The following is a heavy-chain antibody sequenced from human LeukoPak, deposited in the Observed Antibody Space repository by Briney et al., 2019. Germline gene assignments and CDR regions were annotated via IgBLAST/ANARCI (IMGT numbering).Heavy chain of an antibody. CDR1: GGSISSSSYY. V-gene: IGHV4-39*01. CDR2: IYYSGSA. J-gene: IGHJ5*02. Sequence: SETLSLTCTVSGGSISSSSYYWGWIRQPPGKGLEWIGSIYYSGSAYYNPSLKSRVTISVDTSKNQFSLKLSSVTAADTAVYYCARHVVVPAAMWGRDWFDPWGQGTLVTVSS. CDR3: ARHVVVPAAMWGRDWFDP. D-gene: IGHD2-2*01.